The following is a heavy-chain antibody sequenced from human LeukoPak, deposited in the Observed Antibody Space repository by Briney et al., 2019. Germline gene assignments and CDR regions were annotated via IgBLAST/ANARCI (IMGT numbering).Heavy chain of an antibody. J-gene: IGHJ4*02. Sequence: GGSLRLSCAASGFTFDDYAMHWVRQAPGKGLEWVSGISWNSGSICYADSVKGRFTISRDNAKNSLYLQMNSLRAEDMALYYCAKEYGSGSFDYWGQGTLVTVSS. D-gene: IGHD3-10*01. CDR2: ISWNSGSI. V-gene: IGHV3-9*03. CDR1: GFTFDDYA. CDR3: AKEYGSGSFDY.